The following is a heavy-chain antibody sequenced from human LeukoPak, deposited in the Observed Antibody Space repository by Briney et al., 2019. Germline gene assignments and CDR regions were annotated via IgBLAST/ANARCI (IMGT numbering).Heavy chain of an antibody. Sequence: GGSLRLSCAASGFTFSSHWMSWVRQAPGKGLEWVANIRQEGSEKYYVDSVKGRFTISGDNANNSVFLQMSSLRAEDTAVYYCARMSPPFSTWGQGILVTVSS. J-gene: IGHJ5*02. CDR3: ARMSPPFST. CDR1: GFTFSSHW. CDR2: IRQEGSEK. V-gene: IGHV3-7*01.